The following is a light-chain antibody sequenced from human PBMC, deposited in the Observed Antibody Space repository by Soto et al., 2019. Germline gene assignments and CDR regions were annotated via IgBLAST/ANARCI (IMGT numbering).Light chain of an antibody. V-gene: IGLV1-44*01. Sequence: QSVLTQPPSASGTPGQRVTISCSGSSSKIGSKTVNWYQQLPGTVPKLLIYNSYQRPSGVPDRFSGSKSGTSASLAISGLQSEDAADYYCAAWDASLNGYVFGAGTKVTVL. J-gene: IGLJ1*01. CDR3: AAWDASLNGYV. CDR2: NSY. CDR1: SSKIGSKT.